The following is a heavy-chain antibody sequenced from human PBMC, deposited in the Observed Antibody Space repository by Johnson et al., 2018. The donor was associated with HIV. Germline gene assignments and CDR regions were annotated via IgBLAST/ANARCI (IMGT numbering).Heavy chain of an antibody. CDR2: ISGSGGIT. CDR3: ATSMAAGHDAFDI. Sequence: VQLVESGGGVVQPGRSLRLSCAVSGFTFRTYAMHWVRQAPGKGLEWVSVISGSGGITYYVDSVKGRFTISRDNSKNTLFLQINSLRGEDTAIYYCATSMAAGHDAFDIWGQGTMVTVSS. CDR1: GFTFRTYA. D-gene: IGHD6-6*01. J-gene: IGHJ3*02. V-gene: IGHV3-23*04.